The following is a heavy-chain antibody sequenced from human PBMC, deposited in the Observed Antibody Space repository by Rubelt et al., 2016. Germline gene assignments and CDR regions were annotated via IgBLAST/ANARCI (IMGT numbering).Heavy chain of an antibody. Sequence: QVQLQESGAGLLKPSETLSLNCAVYGGSFSGYYWRWIRQPPGKGLEWIGEINHSRSTNYNPSLKSRVTLTRNTSKNQLSRKISPVTDADTAVYYCARTDDILTSDVWGQGTTVTVSS. D-gene: IGHD3-9*01. CDR1: GGSFSGYY. CDR3: ARTDDILTSDV. V-gene: IGHV4-34*01. J-gene: IGHJ6*02. CDR2: INHSRST.